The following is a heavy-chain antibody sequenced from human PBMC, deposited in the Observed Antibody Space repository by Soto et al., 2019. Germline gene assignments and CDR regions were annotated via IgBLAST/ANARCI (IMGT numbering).Heavy chain of an antibody. V-gene: IGHV1-18*01. CDR2: ISAYNGNT. J-gene: IGHJ4*02. D-gene: IGHD3-10*01. Sequence: ASVKGSCKAAGYTLTGYGISWVRQAPGQGLEWMGWISAYNGNTNYAQKLQGRVTMTTDTSTSTAYMELRSLRSDDTAVYYCARDQYYCSGSPSYWGQGTLVTVSS. CDR1: GYTLTGYG. CDR3: ARDQYYCSGSPSY.